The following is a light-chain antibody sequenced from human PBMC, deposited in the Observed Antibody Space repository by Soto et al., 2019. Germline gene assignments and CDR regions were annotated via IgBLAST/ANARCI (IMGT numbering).Light chain of an antibody. V-gene: IGLV3-21*04. CDR1: NIGSRS. CDR3: QVWDGSSDPDVV. Sequence: VLTQPPSVSVAPGKTARITCGGNNIGSRSVHWYQQKPGQAPVVVIYYDSDRPSGIPERFSGSNSGNTATLTISRVEAGDEAAYYCQVWDGSSDPDVVFGGGTKVTVL. CDR2: YDS. J-gene: IGLJ2*01.